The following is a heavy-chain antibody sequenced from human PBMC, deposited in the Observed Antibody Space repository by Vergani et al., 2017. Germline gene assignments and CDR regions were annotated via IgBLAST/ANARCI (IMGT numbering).Heavy chain of an antibody. Sequence: QVQLQESGPGLVKPSETLSLTCTVSGGSVSSGSYYWSWIRQPPGKGLEWIGYIYYSGSTNYNPSLKSRVTISVDTSKNQFSLKLSSVTAADTAVYYCAGACGSRGYDFWSGYLSLXFDPWGQGTLVTVSS. V-gene: IGHV4-61*01. CDR1: GGSVSSGSYY. CDR2: IYYSGST. CDR3: AGACGSRGYDFWSGYLSLXFDP. J-gene: IGHJ5*02. D-gene: IGHD3-3*01.